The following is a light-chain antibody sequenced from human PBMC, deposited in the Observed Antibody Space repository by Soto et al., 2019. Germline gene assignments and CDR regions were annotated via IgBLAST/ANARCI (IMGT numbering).Light chain of an antibody. J-gene: IGKJ2*01. V-gene: IGKV1-39*01. CDR1: QTISTY. Sequence: DIQMTQSPSSLSASVGDRVIITCRASQTISTYLNWYQQKPGKAPKLLIYAASSLQSGVPSRFSGSGSGADFTLTISSLQPEDFATYYCQQSLTIPYIFGLGTKLEIK. CDR2: AAS. CDR3: QQSLTIPYI.